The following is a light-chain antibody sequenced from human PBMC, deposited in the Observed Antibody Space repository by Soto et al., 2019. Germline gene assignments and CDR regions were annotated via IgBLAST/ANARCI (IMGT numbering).Light chain of an antibody. CDR3: QQTYSIPYT. V-gene: IGKV1-39*01. CDR2: AAS. Sequence: DIQMTQSPSSLSVSIGDRVTITCRSSQSISVYINWYQKKSGTPPKLLMYAASNLQSGVPSRFSGRGSGTDFTLTISSLQPEDFASDYCQQTYSIPYTFGQGTKVEI. J-gene: IGKJ2*01. CDR1: QSISVY.